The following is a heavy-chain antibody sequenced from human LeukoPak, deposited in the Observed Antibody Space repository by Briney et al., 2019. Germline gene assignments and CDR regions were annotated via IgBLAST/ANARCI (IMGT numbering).Heavy chain of an antibody. D-gene: IGHD6-13*01. Sequence: PSETLSLTCTVSGGSISSGGYNWSWIRQHPGKGLEWIGYIYYSGSTYYNPSLKSRVTISVDTSKNQFSLKLSSVTAADTAVCYCARSKRQLVHFDYWGQGTLVTVSS. J-gene: IGHJ4*02. CDR2: IYYSGST. V-gene: IGHV4-31*03. CDR3: ARSKRQLVHFDY. CDR1: GGSISSGGYN.